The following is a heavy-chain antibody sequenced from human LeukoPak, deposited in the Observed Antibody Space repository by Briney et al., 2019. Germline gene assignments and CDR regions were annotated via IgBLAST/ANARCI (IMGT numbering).Heavy chain of an antibody. CDR3: ATDLGYCSGGSCRDY. J-gene: IGHJ4*02. CDR2: FDPEDGET. Sequence: VASVKVSCKVSGYTLTELSMHGVRQAPGKGLEWMGGFDPEDGETIYAQKFQGRVTMTEDTSTDTAYMELSSLRSEDTAVYYCATDLGYCSGGSCRDYWGQGTLVTVSS. CDR1: GYTLTELS. D-gene: IGHD2-15*01. V-gene: IGHV1-24*01.